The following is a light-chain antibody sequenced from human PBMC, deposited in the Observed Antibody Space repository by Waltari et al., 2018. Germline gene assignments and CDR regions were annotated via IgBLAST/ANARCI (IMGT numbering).Light chain of an antibody. CDR2: DDR. J-gene: IGLJ2*01. V-gene: IGLV3-21*04. CDR1: SIGRKS. Sequence: SYVLTQQPSVSVAPGETARITCGGNSIGRKSVHWYKQRPGQAPVLVIYDDRARPSGIPERVSGSNSGNAATLTISRVEAGDEADYDCQVWDSSDQSYVVFGGGTELIVL. CDR3: QVWDSSDQSYVV.